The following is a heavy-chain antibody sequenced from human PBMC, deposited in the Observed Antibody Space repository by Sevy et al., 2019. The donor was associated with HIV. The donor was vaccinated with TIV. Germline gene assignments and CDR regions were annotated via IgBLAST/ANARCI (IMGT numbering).Heavy chain of an antibody. CDR3: ARDRGYSGDDYDY. V-gene: IGHV4-59*01. CDR2: IYYSGST. J-gene: IGHJ4*02. Sequence: SETLSLTCTVSGGSISSYYWSWIRQPPGKGLEWIGNIYYSGSTNYNPSLRSRVTISVDTSKNQFSLKLSSVTAADTAVHYCARDRGYSGDDYDYWGQGTLVTVSS. D-gene: IGHD5-12*01. CDR1: GGSISSYY.